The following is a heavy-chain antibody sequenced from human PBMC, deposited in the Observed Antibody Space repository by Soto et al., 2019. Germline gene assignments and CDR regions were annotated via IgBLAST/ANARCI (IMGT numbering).Heavy chain of an antibody. J-gene: IGHJ6*03. CDR2: IKSKTDGGTT. Sequence: GGSLRLSCAASGFTFSNAWMSWVRQAPGKGLEWVGRIKSKTDGGTTDYAAPVKGRFTISRDDSKNTLYLQMNSLKTEDTAVYYCTTDDPTYVVRGEKYYYYMDVWGKGTTVTVSS. V-gene: IGHV3-15*01. CDR3: TTDDPTYVVRGEKYYYYMDV. D-gene: IGHD3-10*01. CDR1: GFTFSNAW.